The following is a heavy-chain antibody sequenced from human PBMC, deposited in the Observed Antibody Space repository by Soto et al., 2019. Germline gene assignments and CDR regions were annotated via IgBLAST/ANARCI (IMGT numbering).Heavy chain of an antibody. V-gene: IGHV1-2*04. Sequence: SVKGSFKASGYPFTGYYMHWVRQAPGQGLEWMRWINPNSGGTNYAQKFQGWVTMTRDTSISTAYMELSRLRSDETAVYYCARAGDYDFWSGYPYYYYYYGMDVWGQGTPVTVSS. CDR1: GYPFTGYY. J-gene: IGHJ6*02. CDR2: INPNSGGT. CDR3: ARAGDYDFWSGYPYYYYYYGMDV. D-gene: IGHD3-3*01.